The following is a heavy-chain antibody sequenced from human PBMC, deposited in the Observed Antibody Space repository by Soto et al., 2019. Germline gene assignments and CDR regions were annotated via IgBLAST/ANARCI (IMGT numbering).Heavy chain of an antibody. CDR3: ARDGRGYYYGMDV. Sequence: ASVKGSCKASGYTFTGSYMHWGRQAPGQGLEWMGWINPNSGGTNYAQKFQGRVTMTRDTSISTAYMELSRLRSDDTAVYYCARDGRGYYYGMDVWGQGTTVTVSS. CDR1: GYTFTGSY. CDR2: INPNSGGT. V-gene: IGHV1-2*02. J-gene: IGHJ6*02.